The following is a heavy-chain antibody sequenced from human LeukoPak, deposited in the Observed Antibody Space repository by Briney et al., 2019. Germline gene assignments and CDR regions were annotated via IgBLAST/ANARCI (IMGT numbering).Heavy chain of an antibody. V-gene: IGHV4-30-2*01. CDR2: IYQSGVT. CDR3: ARSLYNTGWPAFDY. D-gene: IGHD6-19*01. Sequence: MPSETLSLTCAVSGDSISSGGHSWSWIRQPPGKGLEWIGYIYQSGVTYYNPSLKSRVTMSVDRSKNKFSLELSSVTAADTAVYYCARSLYNTGWPAFDYWGQGTLVTVSS. J-gene: IGHJ4*02. CDR1: GDSISSGGHS.